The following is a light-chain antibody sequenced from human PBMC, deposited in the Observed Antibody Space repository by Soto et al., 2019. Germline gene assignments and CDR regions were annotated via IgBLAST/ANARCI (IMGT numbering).Light chain of an antibody. V-gene: IGKV1-5*01. CDR3: QQYKSYSGHT. CDR2: DAS. CDR1: QSIDNW. Sequence: DIQMTQYPGSLSASVGDRFTITFLASQSIDNWLAWYQQKPGKAPNVLIYDASSLESGVPSRFSGSGSGTDFTLTISSLQPDDFATYYCQQYKSYSGHTFGGGTKVDIK. J-gene: IGKJ4*01.